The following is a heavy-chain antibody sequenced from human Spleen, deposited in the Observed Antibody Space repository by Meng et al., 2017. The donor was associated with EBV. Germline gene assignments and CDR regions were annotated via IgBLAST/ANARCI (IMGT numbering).Heavy chain of an antibody. CDR2: ISADDGYT. CDR3: ATTQGLANWFDP. Sequence: QLQLVQSEGDVKEPGAEVEGSCKPFNTTFCILGVTVWRQATGQGLEWMGWISADDGYTGYAKKFQGRLTMTTDTSTTIAYMELQSLTYDDTAVYYCATTQGLANWFDPWGQGTLVTVSS. V-gene: IGHV1-18*01. CDR1: NTTFCILG. J-gene: IGHJ5*02.